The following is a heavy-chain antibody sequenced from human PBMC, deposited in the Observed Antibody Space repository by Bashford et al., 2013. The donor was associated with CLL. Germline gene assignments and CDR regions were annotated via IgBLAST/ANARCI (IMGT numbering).Heavy chain of an antibody. J-gene: IGHJ4*02. Sequence: ASVKVSCKASGYTFSSYGLHWVRQAPGQSLEWMGWINGGSGSTKYSQNFQDRVTITWDTAASTAYMELSSLTSEDTAIYYCARDRSTWYGHYFDHWGQGSLVTVSS. V-gene: IGHV1-3*01. CDR1: GYTFSSYG. CDR3: ARDRSTWYGHYFDH. CDR2: INGGSGST. D-gene: IGHD6-13*01.